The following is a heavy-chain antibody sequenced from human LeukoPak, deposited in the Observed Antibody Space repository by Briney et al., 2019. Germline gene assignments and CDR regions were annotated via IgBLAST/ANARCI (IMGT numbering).Heavy chain of an antibody. CDR2: ISGSGGST. CDR1: GFTFSSSA. D-gene: IGHD5-12*01. Sequence: PGGSLRLSCAASGFTFSSSAMSWVRQAPGKGLEWVSAISGSGGSTYYADSVKGRFTISRDNSKNPLYLQMNSLRAEDTAVYYCAREGRGLQEGNWFDPWGQGALVTVSS. J-gene: IGHJ5*02. V-gene: IGHV3-23*01. CDR3: AREGRGLQEGNWFDP.